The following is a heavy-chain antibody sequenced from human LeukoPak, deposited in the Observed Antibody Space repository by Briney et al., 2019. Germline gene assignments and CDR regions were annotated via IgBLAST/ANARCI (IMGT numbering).Heavy chain of an antibody. J-gene: IGHJ4*02. V-gene: IGHV5-51*01. CDR1: GYRFTSYW. CDR3: GRGGYYSGGIFYYYFDY. D-gene: IGHD2-15*01. Sequence: GESLKISCKGSGYRFTSYWIGWVRQMPGKGLEWMGIIYPGDSDTRYSPSFQGQVTISADMSISTAYLQWSSLKASDTAMYYCGRGGYYSGGIFYYYFDYWGQGTLVTVSS. CDR2: IYPGDSDT.